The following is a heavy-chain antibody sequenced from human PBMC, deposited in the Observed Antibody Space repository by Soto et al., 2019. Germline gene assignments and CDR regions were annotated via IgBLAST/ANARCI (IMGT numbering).Heavy chain of an antibody. V-gene: IGHV1-8*01. Sequence: QVQLVQSGAEVKKPGASVKVSCKASGYTFTNFEINWVRQAPGEGLEWMGSMNPGSGNTGFAHKFRGRVAMTRNISISTAYMELSRLGSDDTAIYYCARMASSGSLNWFDPWGQGTLVTVSS. CDR2: MNPGSGNT. CDR3: ARMASSGSLNWFDP. J-gene: IGHJ5*02. D-gene: IGHD3-10*01. CDR1: GYTFTNFE.